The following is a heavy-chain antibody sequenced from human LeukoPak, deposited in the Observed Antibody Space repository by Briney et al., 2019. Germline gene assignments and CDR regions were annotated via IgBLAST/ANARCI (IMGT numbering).Heavy chain of an antibody. V-gene: IGHV1-18*01. D-gene: IGHD3-22*01. Sequence: GASVKVSCKASGYTFTSYGISWVRQAPGQRLEWMGRISAYNSNTNYAQKLQGRVTMTTDTSTSTAYMELRSLRSDDTAVYYCAIVTYYYDSSGYLDYWGQGTLVTVSS. CDR3: AIVTYYYDSSGYLDY. CDR1: GYTFTSYG. CDR2: ISAYNSNT. J-gene: IGHJ4*02.